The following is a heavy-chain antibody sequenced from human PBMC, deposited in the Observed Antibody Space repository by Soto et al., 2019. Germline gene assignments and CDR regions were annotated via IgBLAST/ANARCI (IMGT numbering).Heavy chain of an antibody. CDR1: GDSISSGGYY. J-gene: IGHJ4*02. CDR2: IYYSGST. Sequence: TLSLTCTVSGDSISSGGYYWSWIRHHPETGLEWIGYIYYSGSTYYNPSLKSRIDISLDTSKNQFSLSLGSVTAADTAVYYCATGDAWAYLLAYWRPGILVTVSS. CDR3: ATGDAWAYLLAY. D-gene: IGHD2-21*01. V-gene: IGHV4-31*03.